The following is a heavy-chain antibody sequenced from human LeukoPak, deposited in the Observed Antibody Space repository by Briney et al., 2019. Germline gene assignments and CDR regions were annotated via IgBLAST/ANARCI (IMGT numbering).Heavy chain of an antibody. V-gene: IGHV4-39*07. J-gene: IGHJ4*02. D-gene: IGHD6-25*01. CDR2: VHLDGRT. CDR3: AREGGFYRPLDY. CDR1: GGSISSISYY. Sequence: SETLSLTCTVSGGSISSISYYWGWIRQPPGKGLEWIGEVHLDGRTNFNPSLKSRLTMSVDLSENHVSLKLTSVTAADTAVYYCAREGGFYRPLDYSGQGTLVTVSS.